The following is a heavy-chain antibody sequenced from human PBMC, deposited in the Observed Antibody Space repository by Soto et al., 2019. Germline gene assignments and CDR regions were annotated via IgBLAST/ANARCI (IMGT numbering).Heavy chain of an antibody. D-gene: IGHD3-16*02. CDR3: ARAAPKIVFDY. V-gene: IGHV3-66*01. CDR1: GFTVSSNY. Sequence: GGSLRLSCAASGFTVSSNYMSWVRQAPGKGLEWVSVIYSGGSTYYADSVKGRFTISRDNSKNTLYLQMNSLRAEDTAVYYCARAAPKIVFDYWGQGTLVTVSS. CDR2: IYSGGST. J-gene: IGHJ4*02.